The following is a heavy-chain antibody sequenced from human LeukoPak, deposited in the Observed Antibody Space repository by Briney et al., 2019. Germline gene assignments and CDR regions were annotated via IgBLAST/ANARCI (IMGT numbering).Heavy chain of an antibody. D-gene: IGHD3-10*01. CDR2: IYYSGST. CDR1: GGSISSSNYY. V-gene: IGHV4-39*07. Sequence: SETLSLTCTVSGGSISSSNYYWGWIRQPPGKGLEWIGSIYYSGSTYYNPSLKSRVTISVDSSKNQFSLKLSFVTAEDTAVYYCAGSSHLGFVELFGALDYWGQGTLVTVSS. J-gene: IGHJ4*02. CDR3: AGSSHLGFVELFGALDY.